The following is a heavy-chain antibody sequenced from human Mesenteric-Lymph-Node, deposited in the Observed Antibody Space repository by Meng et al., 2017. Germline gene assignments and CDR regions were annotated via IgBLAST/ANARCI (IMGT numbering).Heavy chain of an antibody. Sequence: QSGRGGKKPGASCKVACKAFGYTLPSYDINWVRQAPGQGLEWMGGIIPIFGTANYAQKFQGRVTITADESTSTAYMELSSLRSEDTAVYYCARDGSWSGYNWFDPWGQGTLVTVSS. CDR2: IIPIFGTA. CDR1: GYTLPSYD. J-gene: IGHJ5*02. V-gene: IGHV1-69*13. D-gene: IGHD3-3*01. CDR3: ARDGSWSGYNWFDP.